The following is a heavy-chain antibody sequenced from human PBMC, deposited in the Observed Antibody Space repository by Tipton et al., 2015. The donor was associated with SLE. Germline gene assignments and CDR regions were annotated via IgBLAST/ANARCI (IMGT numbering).Heavy chain of an antibody. V-gene: IGHV1-2*02. D-gene: IGHD3-3*01. CDR2: INPNSGGT. J-gene: IGHJ5*02. CDR1: GYTFTGYY. Sequence: QSGAEVKKPGASVKVSCKASGYTFTGYYMHWVRQAPGQGLEWMGWINPNSGGTNYAQKFQGRVTMTRDTSISTAYMELSRRRSDDTAVYYCARGAEFWSGYYRGNWFDPWGQGTLVTVSS. CDR3: ARGAEFWSGYYRGNWFDP.